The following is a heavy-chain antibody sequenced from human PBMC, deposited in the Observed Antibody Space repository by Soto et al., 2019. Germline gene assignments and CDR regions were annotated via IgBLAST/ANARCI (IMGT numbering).Heavy chain of an antibody. D-gene: IGHD3-22*01. J-gene: IGHJ3*02. V-gene: IGHV1-69*01. CDR2: IIPIFGTA. CDR3: ARDQRAYYYDSSGYPGAFDI. Sequence: QVQLVQSGAEVKKPGSSVKVSCKASGGTFSSYAISWVRQAPGQGLEWMGGIIPIFGTANYAQKFQGRVTITADVSTSTAYMELSSLRSEDTAVFYCARDQRAYYYDSSGYPGAFDIWGQGTMVTVSS. CDR1: GGTFSSYA.